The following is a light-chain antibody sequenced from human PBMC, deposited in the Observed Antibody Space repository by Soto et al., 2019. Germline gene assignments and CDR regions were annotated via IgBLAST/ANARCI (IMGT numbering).Light chain of an antibody. CDR3: SPYTSSSTLGV. CDR1: SSDVGGYNY. V-gene: IGLV2-14*01. Sequence: QSALTQPASVSGSPGQSITISCTGTSSDVGGYNYVSWYQQHPGKAPKLIIYEVSNRPSGISNRFSGSKSGNTASLTISGIQAEDEADYYCSPYTSSSTLGVFGGGTKLTVL. CDR2: EVS. J-gene: IGLJ3*02.